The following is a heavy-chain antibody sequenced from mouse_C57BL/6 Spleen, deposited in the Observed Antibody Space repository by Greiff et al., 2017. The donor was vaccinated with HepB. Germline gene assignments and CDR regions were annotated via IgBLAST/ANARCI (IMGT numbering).Heavy chain of an antibody. D-gene: IGHD2-4*01. CDR2: ISNGGGST. CDR1: GFTFSDYY. Sequence: EVQRVESGGGLVQPGGSLKLSCAASGFTFSDYYMYWVRQTPEKRLEWVAYISNGGGSTYYPDTVKGRFTISRDNAKNTLYLQMSRLKSEDTAMYYCARDDYDGRVYAMDYWGQGTSVTVSS. V-gene: IGHV5-12*01. J-gene: IGHJ4*01. CDR3: ARDDYDGRVYAMDY.